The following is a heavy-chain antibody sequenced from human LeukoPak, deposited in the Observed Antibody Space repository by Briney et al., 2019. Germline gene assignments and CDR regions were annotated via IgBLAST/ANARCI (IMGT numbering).Heavy chain of an antibody. Sequence: GESLKISCNVSGYSFTSYWIGWVRQMPGKGLEWMGIIYPGDSDTRYSPSFQGQVTISADKSISTAYLQWSSLKASDTAMYYCARAHSSSSPGAVDYWGQGTLVTVSS. J-gene: IGHJ4*02. V-gene: IGHV5-51*01. D-gene: IGHD6-6*01. CDR1: GYSFTSYW. CDR3: ARAHSSSSPGAVDY. CDR2: IYPGDSDT.